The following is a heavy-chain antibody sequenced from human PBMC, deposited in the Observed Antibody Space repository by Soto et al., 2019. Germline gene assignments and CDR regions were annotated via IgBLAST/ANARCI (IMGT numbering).Heavy chain of an antibody. D-gene: IGHD2-21*02. CDR3: AKGFIRDCGGDCTVDT. CDR2: ISATGGST. CDR1: GFTFSSYT. J-gene: IGHJ5*02. V-gene: IGHV3-23*01. Sequence: GSLRLSCAASGFTFSSYTMSWVRQAPGKGLEWVSGISATGGSTYYADSVKGRFTFSRDNSKNTLYLQMNSLRAEDTAVYYCAKGFIRDCGGDCTVDTWGQGT.